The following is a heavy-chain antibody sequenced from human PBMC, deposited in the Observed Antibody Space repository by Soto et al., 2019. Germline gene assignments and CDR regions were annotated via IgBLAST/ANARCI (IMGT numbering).Heavy chain of an antibody. CDR3: AKGAFAGYYYYGMDV. V-gene: IGHV3-23*01. J-gene: IGHJ6*02. Sequence: QPGGSLRLSCAASGFTFSNYAMTWVRQAPGKGLEWVSAISRSGDSTFYADSVKGRFTISRDNSKNTLYLQMSSLRAEDTAVYYCAKGAFAGYYYYGMDVWGQGTTVTVSS. CDR1: GFTFSNYA. CDR2: ISRSGDST. D-gene: IGHD3-16*01.